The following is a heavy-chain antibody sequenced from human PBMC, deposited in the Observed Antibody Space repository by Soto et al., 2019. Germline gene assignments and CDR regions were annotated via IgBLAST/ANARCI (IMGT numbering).Heavy chain of an antibody. Sequence: VQLVESGGGVVQPGRSLRLSCAASGFTFSSYGMHWVRQAPGKGLEWVAVIWYDGSNKYYADSVKGRFTISRDNSKNTLYLQMNSLRAEDTAVYYCARAFRYSSSWYEFDYWGQGTLVTVSS. CDR1: GFTFSSYG. D-gene: IGHD6-13*01. CDR2: IWYDGSNK. V-gene: IGHV3-33*01. J-gene: IGHJ4*02. CDR3: ARAFRYSSSWYEFDY.